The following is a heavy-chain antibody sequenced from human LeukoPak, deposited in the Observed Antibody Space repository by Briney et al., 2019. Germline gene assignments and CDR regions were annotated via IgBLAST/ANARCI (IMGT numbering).Heavy chain of an antibody. J-gene: IGHJ4*02. V-gene: IGHV4-39*01. CDR3: ARLSSSWYGTFDY. Sequence: PSETLSLTCTVSGGSISSSSYYWGWIRQPPGKGLEWIGSIYYSGSTYYNPSLKSRVTISVDTSKNQFSLKLSSVTAADTAVYYRARLSSSWYGTFDYWGQGTLVTVSS. D-gene: IGHD6-13*01. CDR1: GGSISSSSYY. CDR2: IYYSGST.